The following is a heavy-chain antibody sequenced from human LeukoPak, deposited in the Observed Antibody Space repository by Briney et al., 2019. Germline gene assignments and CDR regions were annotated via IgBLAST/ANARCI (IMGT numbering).Heavy chain of an antibody. D-gene: IGHD6-19*01. CDR2: ISGSGGVT. V-gene: IGHV3-23*01. CDR1: GFIFTNYA. Sequence: GGSLRPSCAASGFIFTNYAMNWVRQAPGKGLEWVSDISGSGGVTHYADSVKGRFSISRDNSKNTLYLQMSSLRAEDTAVYYCAKGPLTEVAGTTWDFWGQGTLVTVSS. CDR3: AKGPLTEVAGTTWDF. J-gene: IGHJ4*02.